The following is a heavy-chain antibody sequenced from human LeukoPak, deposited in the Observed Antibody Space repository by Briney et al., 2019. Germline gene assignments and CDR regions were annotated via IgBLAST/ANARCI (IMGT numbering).Heavy chain of an antibody. CDR1: GFTFSSYS. Sequence: KPGGSLRLSCAASGFTFSSYSMNWVRQAPGKGLEWVSSISSSSSYIYYADSVKGRFTISRDNAKNSLYLQMNSLRAEDTAVYYCARDLGSDSSGYPNYWGQGTLATVSS. J-gene: IGHJ4*02. CDR3: ARDLGSDSSGYPNY. CDR2: ISSSSSYI. V-gene: IGHV3-21*01. D-gene: IGHD3-22*01.